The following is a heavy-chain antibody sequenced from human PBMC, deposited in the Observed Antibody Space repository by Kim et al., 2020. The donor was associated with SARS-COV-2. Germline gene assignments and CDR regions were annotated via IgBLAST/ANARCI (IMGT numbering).Heavy chain of an antibody. CDR3: ATVYGSGRGLNDYYYYGMDV. CDR1: GFTFSSYG. D-gene: IGHD3-10*01. CDR2: ISYDGSNK. V-gene: IGHV3-30*03. Sequence: GGSLRLSCAASGFTFSSYGMHWVRQAPGKGLEWVAVISYDGSNKYYADSVKGRFTISRDNSKNTLYLQMNSLRAEDTAVYYCATVYGSGRGLNDYYYYGMDVWGQGTTVTVSS. J-gene: IGHJ6*02.